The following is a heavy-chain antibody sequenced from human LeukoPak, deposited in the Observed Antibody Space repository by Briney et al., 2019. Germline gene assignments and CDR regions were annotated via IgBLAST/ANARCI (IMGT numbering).Heavy chain of an antibody. CDR2: IYTSGST. D-gene: IGHD5-18*01. CDR1: GGSISSGSYY. Sequence: PSETLSLTCTVSGGSISSGSYYWSWIRQPAGKGLEWIGRIYTSGSTNYNPSLKSRVTISVDTSKNQFSLKLSSVTAADTAVYYCAIQPLLQLWHLSYFDYWGQGTLVTVSS. CDR3: AIQPLLQLWHLSYFDY. J-gene: IGHJ4*02. V-gene: IGHV4-61*02.